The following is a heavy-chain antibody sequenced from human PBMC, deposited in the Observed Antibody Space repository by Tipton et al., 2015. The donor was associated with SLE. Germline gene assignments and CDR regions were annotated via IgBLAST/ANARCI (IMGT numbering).Heavy chain of an antibody. Sequence: TLSLTCTVSGGSISSYYWSWIRQPPGKGLEWIGYIYYSGSTNYNPSLKSRVTISIDMSNNQFSLNLSSVTAADTAVYYCAKTLAGATPGRYHSYWYFDLWGRGLRVIVSS. D-gene: IGHD1-1*01. CDR2: IYYSGST. V-gene: IGHV4-59*08. CDR3: AKTLAGATPGRYHSYWYFDL. CDR1: GGSISSYY. J-gene: IGHJ2*01.